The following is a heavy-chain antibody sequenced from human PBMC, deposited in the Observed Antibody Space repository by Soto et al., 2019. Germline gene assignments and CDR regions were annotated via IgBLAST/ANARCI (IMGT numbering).Heavy chain of an antibody. Sequence: QLQLQESGPGLVKPSETLSLTCTVSGGSISSSSYYWGWIRQPPGKGLEWIGSIYYSGSTYYNPSLKSRVTISVDTSKNQFSLKLSSVTAADTAVYYXASTYSSGWYFDYWGQGTLVTVSS. D-gene: IGHD6-19*01. CDR3: ASTYSSGWYFDY. CDR2: IYYSGST. CDR1: GGSISSSSYY. J-gene: IGHJ4*02. V-gene: IGHV4-39*01.